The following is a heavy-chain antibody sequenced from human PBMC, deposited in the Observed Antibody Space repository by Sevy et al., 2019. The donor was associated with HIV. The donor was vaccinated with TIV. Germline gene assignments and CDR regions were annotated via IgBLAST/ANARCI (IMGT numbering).Heavy chain of an antibody. Sequence: SETLSLTCTVSGGSVSSGSYYWSWIRQPPGKGLEWIGYIYYSGSTNYNPSLKSRVTISVDTSKNQFSLKLSSVTAADTAVYYCAGDDPSGYDGIDYWGQGTLVTVSS. D-gene: IGHD5-12*01. J-gene: IGHJ4*02. CDR2: IYYSGST. V-gene: IGHV4-61*01. CDR3: AGDDPSGYDGIDY. CDR1: GGSVSSGSYY.